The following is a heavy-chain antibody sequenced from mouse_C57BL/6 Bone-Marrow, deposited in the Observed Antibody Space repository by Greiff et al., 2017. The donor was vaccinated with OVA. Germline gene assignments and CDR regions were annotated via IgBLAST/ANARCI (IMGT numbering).Heavy chain of an antibody. CDR1: GFTFSSYA. V-gene: IGHV5-4*03. CDR2: ISDGGGYT. D-gene: IGHD2-4*01. J-gene: IGHJ3*01. Sequence: EVKLMESGGGLVKPGGSLKLSCAASGFTFSSYAMSWVRQTPEKRLEWVATISDGGGYTYYPDNVKGRFTISRDNAKNNLYLQMSHLKSEDTAMYYCARVPYDYDVGWFAYWGQGTLVTVSA. CDR3: ARVPYDYDVGWFAY.